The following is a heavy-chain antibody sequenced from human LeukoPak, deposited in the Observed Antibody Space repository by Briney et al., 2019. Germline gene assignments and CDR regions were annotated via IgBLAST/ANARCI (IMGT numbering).Heavy chain of an antibody. V-gene: IGHV3-23*01. D-gene: IGHD1-26*01. CDR2: ISGGGGNT. CDR3: AKEGSYLSLDY. Sequence: GGSLRLSCAASKFAFSSYAMSWVRQAPGKGLEWVSAISGGGGNTYYADSVKGRFTISRDNSKNTLYLQMNSLRAEDTAVYYCAKEGSYLSLDYWGQGTLVTVSS. J-gene: IGHJ4*02. CDR1: KFAFSSYA.